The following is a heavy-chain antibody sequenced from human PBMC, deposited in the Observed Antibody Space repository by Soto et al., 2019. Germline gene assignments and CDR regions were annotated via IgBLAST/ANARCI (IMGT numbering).Heavy chain of an antibody. D-gene: IGHD6-13*01. CDR2: INHSGST. CDR1: GGSFSGYY. V-gene: IGHV4-34*01. J-gene: IGHJ6*02. Sequence: SETLSLTCAVYGGSFSGYYWSWIRQPPGKGLEWIGEINHSGSTNYNPSLKSRVTISVDTSKNQFSLKLSSVTAADTAVYYCARGIAAAASSYYGMDVWGQGTTVTVSS. CDR3: ARGIAAAASSYYGMDV.